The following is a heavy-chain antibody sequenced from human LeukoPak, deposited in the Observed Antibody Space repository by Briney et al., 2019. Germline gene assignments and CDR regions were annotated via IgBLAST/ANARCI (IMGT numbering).Heavy chain of an antibody. CDR1: GFTFSSYL. CDR2: INTDGTST. Sequence: GGSLRLSCAAAGFTFSSYLMHWVRQAPGKGLVWVSRINTDGTSTIYADSVKGRFTISRDNAKNTLYLQMNSLRAEDTAVYACVRGNEWAFDYWAQGSLVTVSS. CDR3: VRGNEWAFDY. V-gene: IGHV3-74*01. J-gene: IGHJ4*02. D-gene: IGHD1-26*01.